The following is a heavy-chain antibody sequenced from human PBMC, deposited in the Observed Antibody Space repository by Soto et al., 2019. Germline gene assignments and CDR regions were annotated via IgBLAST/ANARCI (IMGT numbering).Heavy chain of an antibody. CDR1: GGYISSSSYY. Sequence: SETLSLTCTVSGGYISSSSYYWGWIRQPPGKGLEWIGSIYYSGSTYYNPSLKSRVTISVDTSKNQFSLKLSSVTAEDTAVYYCAREEITVTYYYSGMDVWGQGTTVTVSS. CDR3: AREEITVTYYYSGMDV. D-gene: IGHD3-16*02. V-gene: IGHV4-39*02. J-gene: IGHJ6*02. CDR2: IYYSGST.